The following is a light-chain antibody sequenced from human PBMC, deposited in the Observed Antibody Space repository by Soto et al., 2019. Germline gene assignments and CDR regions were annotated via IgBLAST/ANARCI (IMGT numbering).Light chain of an antibody. V-gene: IGLV7-43*01. J-gene: IGLJ3*02. Sequence: QAVVTQEPSQTVSPGGRVTLTCASSTGAVNTAYYPNWFQQKPGQAPRALIYSTNNKYSWTPARFSGSLLGGKAALTLSAVQPEDEADYYCLLFHDDSQGVFGGGTKLTVL. CDR3: LLFHDDSQGV. CDR1: TGAVNTAYY. CDR2: STN.